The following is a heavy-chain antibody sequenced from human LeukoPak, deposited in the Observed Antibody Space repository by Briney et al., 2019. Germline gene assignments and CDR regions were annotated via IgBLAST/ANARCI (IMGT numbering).Heavy chain of an antibody. CDR3: ARDLSPFLYYDSSRYYGAQH. CDR2: ISSSSSTI. V-gene: IGHV3-48*02. CDR1: GFTFSSYS. D-gene: IGHD3-22*01. Sequence: GGSLRLSCAASGFTFSSYSMNWVRQAPGNRLEWVSYISSSSSTIYYADSVKGRFTISRDNAKNSLYLQMNSLRDEDTAVYYCARDLSPFLYYDSSRYYGAQHWGQGTLVTVSS. J-gene: IGHJ1*01.